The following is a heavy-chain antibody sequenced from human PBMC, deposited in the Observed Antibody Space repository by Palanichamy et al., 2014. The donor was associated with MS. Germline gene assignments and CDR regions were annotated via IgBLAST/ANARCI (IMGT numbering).Heavy chain of an antibody. J-gene: IGHJ4*02. V-gene: IGHV1-18*04. Sequence: QVQLVQSGAEVKKPGASVKVSCKASGYTFSSYGISWVRQAPGQGLEWMGWISPDNGNTKYAQKFQGRLTMTTDTSTNTANMELRSLRSDDTAWYYCARDGKVATTGTDHWGQGTLVTVSS. CDR3: ARDGKVATTGTDH. D-gene: IGHD5-12*01. CDR1: GYTFSSYG. CDR2: ISPDNGNT.